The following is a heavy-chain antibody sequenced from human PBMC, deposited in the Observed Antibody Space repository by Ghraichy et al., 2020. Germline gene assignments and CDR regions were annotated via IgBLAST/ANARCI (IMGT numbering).Heavy chain of an antibody. D-gene: IGHD2-2*01. J-gene: IGHJ6*02. V-gene: IGHV4-4*02. Sequence: SETLSLTCAVSGGSISSSNWWSWVRQPPGKRLECIGEIYHHRSTNYTPSLKRRVTISVDKSKNQFSLKLTSVTAADTAVYYCARFTAAAVSYYYGLDVWGQGTTGTVSS. CDR2: IYHHRST. CDR1: GGSISSSNW. CDR3: ARFTAAAVSYYYGLDV.